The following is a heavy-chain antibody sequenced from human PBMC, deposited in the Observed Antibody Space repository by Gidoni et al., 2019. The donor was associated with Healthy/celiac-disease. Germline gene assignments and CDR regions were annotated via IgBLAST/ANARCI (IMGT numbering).Heavy chain of an antibody. CDR3: TTDRTMITFGGVIDTPLDY. CDR2: IKSKTDGGTT. CDR1: GFPFSNAW. Sequence: EVQLVETGGGLVKPGGSLSLSCAASGFPFSNAWTCWVRQAPGKGLEWVGRIKSKTDGGTTDYAAPVKGRFTISRDDSKNTLYLQMNSLKTEDTAVYYCTTDRTMITFGGVIDTPLDYWGQGTLVTVSS. V-gene: IGHV3-15*01. J-gene: IGHJ4*02. D-gene: IGHD3-16*02.